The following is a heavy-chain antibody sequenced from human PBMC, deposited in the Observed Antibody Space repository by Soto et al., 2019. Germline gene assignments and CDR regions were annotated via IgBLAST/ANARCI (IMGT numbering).Heavy chain of an antibody. D-gene: IGHD2-15*01. J-gene: IGHJ4*02. CDR3: ARGYCSGGSCYYLDY. V-gene: IGHV1-3*01. CDR1: GYTLTGDA. CDR2: INAGNGNT. Sequence: ALVKGACKTSGYTLTGDAMHWVRQAKGQRLEWMGWINAGNGNTKYSQKFQGRFTVSRDNSKNTLFLQMGSLRADDMAVYYCARGYCSGGSCYYLDYWGQGTPVTVSS.